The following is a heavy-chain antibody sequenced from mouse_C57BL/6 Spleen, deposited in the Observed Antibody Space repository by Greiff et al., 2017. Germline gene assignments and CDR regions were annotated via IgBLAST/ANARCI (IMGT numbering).Heavy chain of an antibody. D-gene: IGHD1-1*01. CDR2: IDPSDSYT. CDR1: GYTFTSYW. V-gene: IGHV1-69*01. Sequence: VQLQQPGAELVMPGASVKLSCKASGYTFTSYWMHWVKQRPGQGLEWIGEIDPSDSYTNYNQKFKGKSTLTVDKSSSTAYMQLSSLTSEASAVYYCARYYGSSHWYFDGWGTGTTVTVSS. CDR3: ARYYGSSHWYFDG. J-gene: IGHJ1*03.